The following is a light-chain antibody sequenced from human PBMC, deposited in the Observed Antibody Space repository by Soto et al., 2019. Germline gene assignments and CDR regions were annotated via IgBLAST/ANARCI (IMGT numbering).Light chain of an antibody. CDR1: SSDVGGYDY. J-gene: IGLJ2*01. CDR2: EVS. V-gene: IGLV2-8*01. CDR3: SSYAGSSNLV. Sequence: HSVLTQPPSASGSRGQSVTISCTGTSSDVGGYDYVSWYQQHPGKAPTLMIYEVSKRPSGVPDRFSASKSGNTASLTVSGLQAEAEADYYCSSYAGSSNLVFGGGTTLTVL.